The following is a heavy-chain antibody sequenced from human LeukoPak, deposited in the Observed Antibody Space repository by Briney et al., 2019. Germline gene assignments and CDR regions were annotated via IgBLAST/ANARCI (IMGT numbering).Heavy chain of an antibody. D-gene: IGHD2-2*01. CDR1: GGSFSGYY. V-gene: IGHV4-34*01. Sequence: SETLSLTCAVYGGSFSGYYWSWIRQPPGKGLEWIGEINHSGSTNYNPSLKSRVTISVDTSKNQFSLKLSSVTAADTAVYYCARVPSTSCFDIWGQGTMVTVSS. CDR3: ARVPSTSCFDI. CDR2: INHSGST. J-gene: IGHJ3*02.